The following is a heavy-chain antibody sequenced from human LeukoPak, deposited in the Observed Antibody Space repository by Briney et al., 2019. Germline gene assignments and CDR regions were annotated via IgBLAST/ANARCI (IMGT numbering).Heavy chain of an antibody. J-gene: IGHJ6*02. CDR2: ISGGGLSI. CDR1: EFTFGRYA. Sequence: GGSLRLSCAASEFTFGRYAMNWVRQVPGKGLEWVSSISGGGLSIYYADSVKSRFTISRDNSTNTLYLQMNSLRVEDTAVYFCVKGGLTALYYGMDVWGQGTTVTVSS. V-gene: IGHV3-23*01. D-gene: IGHD1-26*01. CDR3: VKGGLTALYYGMDV.